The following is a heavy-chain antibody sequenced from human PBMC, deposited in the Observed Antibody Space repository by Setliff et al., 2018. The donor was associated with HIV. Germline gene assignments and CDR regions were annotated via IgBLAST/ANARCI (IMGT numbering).Heavy chain of an antibody. Sequence: SVMVSCKASGGSFSSYALHWVRQAPGQGLEWMGNILPIFNKVNYAQKFRGRVTITADKSTSTAYMELSSLTSDDAAVYFCARDNVDSDSRTYLHHWGQGTLVTVS. CDR3: ARDNVDSDSRTYLHH. V-gene: IGHV1-69*04. J-gene: IGHJ5*02. D-gene: IGHD3-22*01. CDR2: ILPIFNKV. CDR1: GGSFSSYA.